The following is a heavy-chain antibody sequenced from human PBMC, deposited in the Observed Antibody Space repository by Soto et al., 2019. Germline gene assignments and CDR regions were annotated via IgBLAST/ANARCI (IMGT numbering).Heavy chain of an antibody. D-gene: IGHD1-1*01. CDR2: IIPILGIA. Sequence: SVKVSCKASGGTFSSYTISWVRQAPGQGLEWMGRIIPILGIANYAQKFQGRVTITADKSTSTAYMELSSLRSEDTAVYYCAREWGTSYYYMDVWGKGTTVTVSS. V-gene: IGHV1-69*04. CDR3: AREWGTSYYYMDV. J-gene: IGHJ6*03. CDR1: GGTFSSYT.